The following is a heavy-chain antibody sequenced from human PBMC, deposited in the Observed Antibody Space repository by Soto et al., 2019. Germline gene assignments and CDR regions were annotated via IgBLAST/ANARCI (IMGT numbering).Heavy chain of an antibody. CDR3: ARGYGSGTYVYWFDP. V-gene: IGHV5-51*01. CDR2: IYPGDSDT. CDR1: GYTFATYL. D-gene: IGHD3-10*01. Sequence: PGESLKISCKGSGYTFATYLIGWVRQLPGKGLEWMGIIYPGDSDTRYTPSFQGQVTISADKSISTAYLQWSSLKASDTAMYYCARGYGSGTYVYWFDPWGLGTLVTVSS. J-gene: IGHJ5*02.